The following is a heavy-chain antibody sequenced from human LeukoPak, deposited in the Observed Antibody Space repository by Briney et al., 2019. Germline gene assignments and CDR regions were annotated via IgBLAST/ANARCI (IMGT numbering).Heavy chain of an antibody. CDR1: GFTFSSYA. CDR3: AKDFWAVAPPGVVDY. Sequence: GGSLRLSCAASGFTFSSYAMSWVRQAPGKGLEGVSAIRGSGGSTYYADSVKGRFTISRDNSKNTLYLQMNSLRAEDTAVYYCAKDFWAVAPPGVVDYWGQGTLVTVSS. V-gene: IGHV3-23*01. CDR2: IRGSGGST. J-gene: IGHJ4*02. D-gene: IGHD6-19*01.